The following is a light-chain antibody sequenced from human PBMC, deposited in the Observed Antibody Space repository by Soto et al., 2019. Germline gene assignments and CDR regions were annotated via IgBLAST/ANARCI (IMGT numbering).Light chain of an antibody. CDR1: QTISSW. J-gene: IGKJ1*01. V-gene: IGKV1-5*03. Sequence: DIQMTQSPSTLSGSVGDRVTITCRASQTISSWLAWYQQKPGKAPKLLIYKASTLKSGVPSRFSGSGSGTEFTLPISSLQPDDFATYYCQHYNNYSEAFGQGTKVELK. CDR2: KAS. CDR3: QHYNNYSEA.